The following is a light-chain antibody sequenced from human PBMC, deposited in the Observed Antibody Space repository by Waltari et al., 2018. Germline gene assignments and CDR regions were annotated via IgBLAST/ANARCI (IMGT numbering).Light chain of an antibody. J-gene: IGKJ1*01. CDR3: QQYATSPWT. CDR2: RAS. Sequence: ELVLTQSPGTLSLSPGERATLSCRASQNIDNNYLAWYQQKPGQAPRLLIYRASIRAIGIPDRFSGSGSGTDFTLTISRLEPEDFAVYCCQQYATSPWTFGHGTKVEIK. CDR1: QNIDNNY. V-gene: IGKV3-20*01.